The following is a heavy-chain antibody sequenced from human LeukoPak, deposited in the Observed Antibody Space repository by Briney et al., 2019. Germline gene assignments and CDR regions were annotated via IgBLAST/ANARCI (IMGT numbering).Heavy chain of an antibody. CDR3: ARDPSFYYYFDY. J-gene: IGHJ4*02. Sequence: GGSLRLSCAASGFTFRSYWMHWGRQTPGKGLVWVSRINSDGSSTNYADSVKGRFTISRDNAKNTLYLQVNSLRAEDSAVYYCARDPSFYYYFDYWGQGTLVTVSS. CDR2: INSDGSST. D-gene: IGHD3-10*01. V-gene: IGHV3-74*01. CDR1: GFTFRSYW.